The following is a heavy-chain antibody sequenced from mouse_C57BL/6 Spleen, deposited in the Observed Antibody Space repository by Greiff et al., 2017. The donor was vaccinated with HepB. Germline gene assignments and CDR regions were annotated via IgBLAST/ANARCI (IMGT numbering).Heavy chain of an antibody. CDR3: ARVGDTPPY. Sequence: DVKLVESGGGLVKPGGSLKLSCAASGFTFSSYAMSWVRQTPEKRLEWVATISDGGSYTYYPDNVKGRFTISRDNAKNNLYLQMSHLKSEDTAMYYCARVGDTPPYWGQGTLVTVSA. V-gene: IGHV5-4*03. CDR1: GFTFSSYA. D-gene: IGHD5-1-1*01. J-gene: IGHJ3*01. CDR2: ISDGGSYT.